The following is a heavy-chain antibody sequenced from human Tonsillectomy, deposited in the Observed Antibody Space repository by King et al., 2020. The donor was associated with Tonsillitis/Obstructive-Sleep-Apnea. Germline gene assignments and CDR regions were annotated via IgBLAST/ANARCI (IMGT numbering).Heavy chain of an antibody. V-gene: IGHV7-4-1*02. Sequence: QLEQSGSELKKPGASVKVSCKASGYTFTKYAMNWVRQAPGQGLEWMGWINTNTGNPTYGQGFTGRFVFSLDTSVSTAYVQISSLKAEDTAVYYCASPRPIGQGSYYFYGLDVWGQGTTVTVSS. CDR2: INTNTGNP. D-gene: IGHD3-10*01. CDR3: ASPRPIGQGSYYFYGLDV. CDR1: GYTFTKYA. J-gene: IGHJ6*02.